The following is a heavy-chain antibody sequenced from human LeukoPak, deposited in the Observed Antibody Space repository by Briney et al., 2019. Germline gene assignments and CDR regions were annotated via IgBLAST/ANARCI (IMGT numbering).Heavy chain of an antibody. CDR2: INPSGST. V-gene: IGHV4-34*01. J-gene: IGHJ4*02. Sequence: SETLSLTCAVYGESLSDYYWNWVRQPPGRGLEWIGEINPSGSTTYNPSLKSRVTISVDTSTNQFSLELTSVTAADTAVYYCARSQSTSWYYWGQGTLVTVSS. D-gene: IGHD6-13*01. CDR3: ARSQSTSWYY. CDR1: GESLSDYY.